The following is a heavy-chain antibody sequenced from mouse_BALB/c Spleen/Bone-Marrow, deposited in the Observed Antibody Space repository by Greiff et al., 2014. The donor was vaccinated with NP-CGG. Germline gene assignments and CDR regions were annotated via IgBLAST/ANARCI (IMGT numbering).Heavy chain of an antibody. J-gene: IGHJ3*01. CDR2: IHPNSGNT. V-gene: IGHV1S130*01. Sequence: VNLVESGSVLVRPGASVKLSCKASGYTFTSSWMHWAQQRPGQGLEWIGEIHPNSGNTNYNEKFKGKATLTVDTSSSTAYVDLSSLTSEDSAVYYCATGFAYWGQGTLVAVSA. CDR3: ATGFAY. CDR1: GYTFTSSW.